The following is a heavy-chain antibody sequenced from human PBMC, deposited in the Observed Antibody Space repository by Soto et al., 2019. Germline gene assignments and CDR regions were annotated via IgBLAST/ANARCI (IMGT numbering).Heavy chain of an antibody. CDR1: GGSISTYY. D-gene: IGHD3-22*01. J-gene: IGHJ3*02. CDR2: IYYSGSS. CDR3: ARGGNFDSSGYDAFDI. V-gene: IGHV4-59*01. Sequence: QVPLQESGPGLVKPSETLSLMCTVSGGSISTYYWSWIRQPPGRGLEWIGYIYYSGSSKNNPSLKSRVTISVDTPKNQFSLKLSSVTAADTAVYYCARGGNFDSSGYDAFDIWGQGTMVTVSS.